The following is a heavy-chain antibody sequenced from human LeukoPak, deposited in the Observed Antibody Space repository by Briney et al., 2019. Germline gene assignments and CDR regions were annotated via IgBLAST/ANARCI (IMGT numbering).Heavy chain of an antibody. CDR1: GGTFSSYA. CDR3: ARPQLLIYGVYGMDV. V-gene: IGHV1-69*01. Sequence: GASVKVSCKASGGTFSSYAISWVRQAPGQGLEWMGGIIPIFGTANYAQKFQGRVTITADESTSTAYMELSSLRSEDTAVYYRARPQLLIYGVYGMDVWGQGTTVTVSS. CDR2: IIPIFGTA. D-gene: IGHD2-2*01. J-gene: IGHJ6*02.